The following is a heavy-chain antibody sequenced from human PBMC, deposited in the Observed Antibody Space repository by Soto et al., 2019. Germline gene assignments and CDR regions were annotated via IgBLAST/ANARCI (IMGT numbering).Heavy chain of an antibody. CDR3: ARSGKGYYGSGISHYGMDV. Sequence: ASVKVSCKASGYTFTGYYMHWVRQAPGQGLEWMGWINPNSGGTNYAQKFQGWVTMTRDTSISTAYMELSRLRSDDTAVYYCARSGKGYYGSGISHYGMDVWGQGTTVTVSS. V-gene: IGHV1-2*04. D-gene: IGHD3-10*01. CDR1: GYTFTGYY. CDR2: INPNSGGT. J-gene: IGHJ6*02.